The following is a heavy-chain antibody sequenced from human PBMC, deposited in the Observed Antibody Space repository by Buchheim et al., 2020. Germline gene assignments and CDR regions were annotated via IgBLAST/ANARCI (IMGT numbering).Heavy chain of an antibody. CDR2: MNPNSGNT. D-gene: IGHD6-19*01. CDR1: GYTFTSYD. CDR3: ARDAYQWLAHGFDY. V-gene: IGHV1-8*01. J-gene: IGHJ4*02. Sequence: QVQLVQSGAGVKKPGASVKVSCKASGYTFTSYDINWVRQATGQGLEWMGWMNPNSGNTGYAQKFQGRVTMTTDTSTSTAYMELRSLRSDDTAVYYCARDAYQWLAHGFDYWGQGTL.